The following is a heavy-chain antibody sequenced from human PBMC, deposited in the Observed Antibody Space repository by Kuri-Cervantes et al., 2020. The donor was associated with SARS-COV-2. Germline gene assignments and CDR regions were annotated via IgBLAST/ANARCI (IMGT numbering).Heavy chain of an antibody. CDR1: GGSFSGYY. D-gene: IGHD3-22*01. CDR2: INHSGST. CDR3: ARVRGHYYDSSGYPDY. J-gene: IGHJ4*02. V-gene: IGHV4-34*01. Sequence: GSLRLSCAVYGGSFSGYYWSWIRQPPGKGLEWIGEINHSGSTNYNPSLKSRVTISVDTSKNQFSLKLSSVTAADTAVYYCARVRGHYYDSSGYPDYWGQGTLVTVSS.